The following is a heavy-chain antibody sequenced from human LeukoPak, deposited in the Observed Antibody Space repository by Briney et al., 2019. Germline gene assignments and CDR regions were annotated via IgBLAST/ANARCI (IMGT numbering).Heavy chain of an antibody. CDR3: ARYTGSYNHDAFDI. V-gene: IGHV1-18*01. Sequence: GASVKVSCEASGYTFSSYGINWVRQAPGQGLEWMGSIITYNGNTNYAQKLQDRVTMTTDTSTSTAYMELRNLKSDDTAVYYCARYTGSYNHDAFDIWGQGTMVTVSS. J-gene: IGHJ3*02. D-gene: IGHD1-26*01. CDR1: GYTFSSYG. CDR2: IITYNGNT.